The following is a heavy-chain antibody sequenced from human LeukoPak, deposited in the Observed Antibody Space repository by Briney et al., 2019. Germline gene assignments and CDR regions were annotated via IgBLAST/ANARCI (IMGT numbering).Heavy chain of an antibody. Sequence: ASVKVSCEASGYTFTSYDINWVRQATGQGLEWMGWMNPNSGNTGYAQKFQGRVTMTRNTSISTAYMELSSLRSEDTAVYYCARGDIVVVPAALTPYYYYYMDVWGKGTTVTVSS. CDR2: MNPNSGNT. J-gene: IGHJ6*03. D-gene: IGHD2-2*01. CDR1: GYTFTSYD. V-gene: IGHV1-8*01. CDR3: ARGDIVVVPAALTPYYYYYMDV.